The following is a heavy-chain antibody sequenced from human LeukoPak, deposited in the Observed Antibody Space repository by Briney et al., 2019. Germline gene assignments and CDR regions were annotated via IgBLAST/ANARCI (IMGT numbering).Heavy chain of an antibody. V-gene: IGHV1-8*01. Sequence: ASVKVSCKASGYTFTSYDINWVRQATGQELEWMGWMNPNSGNTGYAQKFQGRVTMTRNTSISTAYMELSSLRSEDTAVYYCARRKRCSSTSCYDFDYWGQGTLVTVSS. J-gene: IGHJ4*02. CDR3: ARRKRCSSTSCYDFDY. D-gene: IGHD2-2*01. CDR1: GYTFTSYD. CDR2: MNPNSGNT.